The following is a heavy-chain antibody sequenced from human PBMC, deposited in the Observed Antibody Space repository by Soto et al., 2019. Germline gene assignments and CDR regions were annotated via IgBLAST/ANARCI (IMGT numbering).Heavy chain of an antibody. CDR1: GFTFSNAW. J-gene: IGHJ4*02. Sequence: PGGSLRLSCAASGFTFSNAWMNWVRQAPGKGLEWVGRIKSKTDGGTTDYAAPVKGRFTISRDDSKNTLYLQMNSLKTEDTAVYYCTTDFDGHFGYNWNPSRDVPISWGQGTLVTVSS. V-gene: IGHV3-15*07. CDR2: IKSKTDGGTT. CDR3: TTDFDGHFGYNWNPSRDVPIS. D-gene: IGHD1-20*01.